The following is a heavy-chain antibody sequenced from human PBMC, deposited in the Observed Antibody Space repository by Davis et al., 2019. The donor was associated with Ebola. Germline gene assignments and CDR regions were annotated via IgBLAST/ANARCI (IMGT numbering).Heavy chain of an antibody. CDR2: IKDSGGST. Sequence: GGSLRLSCAASGFTFSSYSMNWVRQAPGKGLEWVSGIKDSGGSTYYADYVKGRFTISRDNSKNTLYLQMNSLRAEDTAVYYCARAPTIFGVVTPIFDYWGQGTLVTVSS. D-gene: IGHD3-3*01. CDR1: GFTFSSYS. V-gene: IGHV3-23*01. J-gene: IGHJ4*02. CDR3: ARAPTIFGVVTPIFDY.